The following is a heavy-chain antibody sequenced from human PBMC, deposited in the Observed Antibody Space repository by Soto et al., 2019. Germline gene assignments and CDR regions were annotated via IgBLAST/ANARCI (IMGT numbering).Heavy chain of an antibody. CDR1: GCTFSSYA. CDR2: IIPIFGTA. V-gene: IGHV1-69*13. Sequence: VASVKVSCKASGCTFSSYAISWVRQAPGQGLEWMGGIIPIFGTANYAQKFQGRVTITADESTSTAYMELSSLRSEDTAVYYCARSYLEIGFDYWGQGTLVTVSS. J-gene: IGHJ4*02. D-gene: IGHD3-10*01. CDR3: ARSYLEIGFDY.